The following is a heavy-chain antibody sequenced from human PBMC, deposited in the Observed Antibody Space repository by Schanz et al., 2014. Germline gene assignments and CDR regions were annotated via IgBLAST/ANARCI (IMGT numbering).Heavy chain of an antibody. CDR2: VCYDGSKK. D-gene: IGHD6-19*01. CDR1: GFTFSSYA. CDR3: VKTDAGWRFDY. Sequence: QVQLVESGGGVVQPGRSLRLSCAASGFTFSSYAVHWVRQVPGKGLEWVAVVCYDGSKKYYADSVKGRFTISRDNSRNTVYLQMNNVGVDDTATYYCVKTDAGWRFDYWGQGTLVIVSS. V-gene: IGHV3-33*03. J-gene: IGHJ4*02.